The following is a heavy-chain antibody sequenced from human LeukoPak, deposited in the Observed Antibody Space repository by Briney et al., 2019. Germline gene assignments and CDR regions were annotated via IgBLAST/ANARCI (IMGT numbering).Heavy chain of an antibody. J-gene: IGHJ3*02. CDR3: ARDLVTVTKGFDI. V-gene: IGHV4-59*11. CDR2: ISYIGST. CDR1: ADSFSSHY. D-gene: IGHD4-17*01. Sequence: ASETLSLTCAVSADSFSSHYWTWIRQSPGTGLEWTGYISYIGSTNYNPSLKSRVTISIDTSKNQFSLKLRSVTAADTAVYYCARDLVTVTKGFDIWGQGTMVSVSS.